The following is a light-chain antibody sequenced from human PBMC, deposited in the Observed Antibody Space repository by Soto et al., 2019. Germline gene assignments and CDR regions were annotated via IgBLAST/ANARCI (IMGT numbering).Light chain of an antibody. Sequence: QSALTQPASVSGSPGQSITISCTGTSSDVGGYNYVSWYQQHPGKAPKLMIYDVSNRPSGVSNRFSGSKSGNTASLTISGLQAEDEADYYCSSYTSSSTPVCGGGTKVTVL. CDR2: DVS. V-gene: IGLV2-14*01. CDR1: SSDVGGYNY. CDR3: SSYTSSSTPV. J-gene: IGLJ2*01.